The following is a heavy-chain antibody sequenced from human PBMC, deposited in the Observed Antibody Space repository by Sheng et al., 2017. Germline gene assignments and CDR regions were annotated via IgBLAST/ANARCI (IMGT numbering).Heavy chain of an antibody. V-gene: IGHV3-33*01. CDR3: AGAPDCSGGSCYSGHYYYGMDV. Sequence: QVQLVESGGGVVQPGRSLRLSCAASGFTFSSYGMHWVRQAPGKGLEWVAVIWYDGSNKYYADSVKGRFTISRDNSKNTLYLQMNSLRAEDTAVYYCAGAPDCSGGSCYSGHYYYGMDVWDQGP. J-gene: IGHJ6*02. D-gene: IGHD2-15*01. CDR1: GFTFSSYG. CDR2: IWYDGSNK.